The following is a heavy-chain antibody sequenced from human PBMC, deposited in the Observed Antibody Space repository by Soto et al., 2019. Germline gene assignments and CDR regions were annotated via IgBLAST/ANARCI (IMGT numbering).Heavy chain of an antibody. Sequence: EVQLVESGGGLVQPGGSLRLSCAASGFTVSSNYMSWVRQAPGKGLEWVSVIYSGGSTYYADSVKGRFTISRDNSKNTLYLHMNSLRAEDTAVYYCQCSGGSSYYFDYWGQGTLVTVSS. V-gene: IGHV3-66*01. J-gene: IGHJ4*02. CDR2: IYSGGST. CDR3: QCSGGSSYYFDY. CDR1: GFTVSSNY. D-gene: IGHD2-15*01.